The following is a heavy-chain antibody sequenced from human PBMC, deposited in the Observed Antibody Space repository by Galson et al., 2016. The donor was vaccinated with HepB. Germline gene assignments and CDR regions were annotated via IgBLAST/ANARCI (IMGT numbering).Heavy chain of an antibody. CDR3: VRDGMGTTPYDV. D-gene: IGHD1-7*01. J-gene: IGHJ4*02. CDR1: GFTFSSYA. CDR2: IIGSASST. Sequence: SLRLSCAASGFTFSSYAMSWVRQAPGKGLEWVSLIIGSASSTYYADSVKGRFTISRDNSKNTLYVQMTSLRPEDTAVYYCVRDGMGTTPYDVWGQGTLVTVSS. V-gene: IGHV3-23*01.